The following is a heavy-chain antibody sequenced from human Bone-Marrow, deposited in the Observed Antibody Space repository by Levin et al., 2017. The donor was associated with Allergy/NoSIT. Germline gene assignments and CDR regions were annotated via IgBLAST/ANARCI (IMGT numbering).Heavy chain of an antibody. CDR2: IYYSGSP. J-gene: IGHJ5*02. D-gene: IGHD3-10*01. CDR1: GGSISSYY. Sequence: KASETLSLTCTVSGGSISSYYWSWIRQPPGKGLEWIGYIYYSGSPDYNPSLKSRVTISLDTSKKQFSLKLSSVTAADTAVYYCGGSYYGAGSYGPWGQGTLVTVSS. CDR3: GGSYYGAGSYGP. V-gene: IGHV4-59*01.